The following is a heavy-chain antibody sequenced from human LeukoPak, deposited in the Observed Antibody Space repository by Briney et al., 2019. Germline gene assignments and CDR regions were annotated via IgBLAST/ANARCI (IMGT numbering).Heavy chain of an antibody. V-gene: IGHV3-23*01. CDR1: GFTFSSYA. D-gene: IGHD6-19*01. CDR3: XXXXXXXSGWYIFDY. Sequence: GGSLRLSCAASGFTFSSYAMSWVRQAPGKGLEWVSAISGSGGSTYYADSVKGRFTISRDNSKNTLYLQMNSLRAEDTAVYYCXXXXXXXSGWYIFDYWGQGTLVTVSS. CDR2: ISGSGGST. J-gene: IGHJ4*02.